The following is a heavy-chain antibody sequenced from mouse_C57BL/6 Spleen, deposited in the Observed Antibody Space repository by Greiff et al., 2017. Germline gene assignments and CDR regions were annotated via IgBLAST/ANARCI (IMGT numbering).Heavy chain of an antibody. D-gene: IGHD1-1*01. V-gene: IGHV5-6*02. Sequence: EVKLMESGGDLVKPGGSLKLSCAASGFTFSSSGMSWVRQTPDKRLEWVATISSGGSYTYYPDSVKGRFTISRDNAKNTLYLQMSSLKSEDTAMYYCARRDLLRYYFDYWGQGTTLTVSS. CDR3: ARRDLLRYYFDY. J-gene: IGHJ2*01. CDR2: ISSGGSYT. CDR1: GFTFSSSG.